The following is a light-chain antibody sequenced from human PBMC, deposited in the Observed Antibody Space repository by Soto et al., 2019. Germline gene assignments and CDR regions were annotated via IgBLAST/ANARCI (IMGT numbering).Light chain of an antibody. V-gene: IGLV1-40*01. Sequence: QSVLTQPPSVSGAPGQRVTISCAGSSYNIGAGYDVNWYQQLPGRAPKLLIYDDNNRPSGVPDRFSGSKSATSPSLAITGLQAEDEANYYCQSSDSSLSGSVVFRRRTKVTLL. J-gene: IGLJ2*01. CDR2: DDN. CDR3: QSSDSSLSGSVV. CDR1: SYNIGAGYD.